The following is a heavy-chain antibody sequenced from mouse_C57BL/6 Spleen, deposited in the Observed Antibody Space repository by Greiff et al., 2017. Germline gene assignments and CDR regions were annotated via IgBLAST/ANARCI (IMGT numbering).Heavy chain of an antibody. Sequence: VQVVESGAELMKPGASVKVSCKATGYTFTGYWIEWVKQRPGHGLEWIGEILPGSGSTNYNEKFKGKATFTADTSSNTAYMQVSSLTTEDSAIYYCARAGYDGYYGYAMDYWGQGTSVTVSS. CDR2: ILPGSGST. CDR3: ARAGYDGYYGYAMDY. CDR1: GYTFTGYW. D-gene: IGHD2-3*01. J-gene: IGHJ4*01. V-gene: IGHV1-9*01.